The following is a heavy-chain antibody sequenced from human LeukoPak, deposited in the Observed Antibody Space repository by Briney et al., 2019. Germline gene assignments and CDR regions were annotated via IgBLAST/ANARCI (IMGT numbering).Heavy chain of an antibody. Sequence: GGSLRLSCAASGFTFGSYSMNWVRQAPGKGLEWVSSISSSSSYIYYADSVKGRFTISRDNAKNSLYLQMNSLRAEDTAVYYCARVRGAAAGNNWFDPWGQGTLVTVSS. J-gene: IGHJ5*02. CDR3: ARVRGAAAGNNWFDP. V-gene: IGHV3-21*01. CDR1: GFTFGSYS. CDR2: ISSSSSYI. D-gene: IGHD6-13*01.